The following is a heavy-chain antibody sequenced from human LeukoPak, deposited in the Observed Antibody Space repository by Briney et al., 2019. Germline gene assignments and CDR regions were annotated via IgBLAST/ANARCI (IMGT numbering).Heavy chain of an antibody. CDR1: GDSISNSTYY. V-gene: IGHV4-39*01. CDR3: ARRGIAAHHHDY. CDR2: IYYSGST. D-gene: IGHD6-13*01. J-gene: IGHJ4*02. Sequence: PSETLSLTCTVSGDSISNSTYYWAWIRQSPEKGLEWIGSIYYSGSTDYNPSLKSRVTISVDTSKNQFSLKLNSVTAADTAVYYCARRGIAAHHHDYWGQGTLVTVSS.